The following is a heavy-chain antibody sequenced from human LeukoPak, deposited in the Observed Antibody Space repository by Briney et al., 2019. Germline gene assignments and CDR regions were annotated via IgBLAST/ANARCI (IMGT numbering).Heavy chain of an antibody. Sequence: ASVKVSCKVSGYTFTDYYMHWVQQAPGKGLEWMGWINPNSGGTNYAQKFQGRVTMTRDTSISTAYMELSRLRSDDTAVYYCARDGGNLRFLEWLLDYWGQGTLVTVSS. D-gene: IGHD3-3*01. CDR1: GYTFTDYY. CDR3: ARDGGNLRFLEWLLDY. J-gene: IGHJ4*02. V-gene: IGHV1-2*02. CDR2: INPNSGGT.